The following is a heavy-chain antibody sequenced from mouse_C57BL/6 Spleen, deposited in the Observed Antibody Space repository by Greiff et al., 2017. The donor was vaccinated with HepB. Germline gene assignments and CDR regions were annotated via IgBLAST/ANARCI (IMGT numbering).Heavy chain of an antibody. CDR2: IHPNSGST. V-gene: IGHV1-64*01. J-gene: IGHJ4*01. Sequence: QVQLQQPGAELVKPGASVKLSCKASGYTFTSYWMHWVKQRPGQGLEWIGMIHPNSGSTNYNEKFKSKATLTVDKSSSTAYMQLSSLTSEDSAGYYCAKRRRDAMDYWGQGTSVTVSS. CDR1: GYTFTSYW. CDR3: AKRRRDAMDY.